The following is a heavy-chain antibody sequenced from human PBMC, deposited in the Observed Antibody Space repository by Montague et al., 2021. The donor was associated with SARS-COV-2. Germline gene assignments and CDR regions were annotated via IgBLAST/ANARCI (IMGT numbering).Heavy chain of an antibody. V-gene: IGHV1-69*13. D-gene: IGHD2-8*01. J-gene: IGHJ4*02. CDR2: IIPLFGTA. Sequence: SVKVSCKASGGTFSNYAFGWVRQAPGQGLEWMGGIIPLFGTAEYAQRFKGRVIITADESTNTAYMELRSLTSEDTALYYCARDGHEGWLVIYAIAYWGQGTLVTVSS. CDR1: GGTFSNYA. CDR3: ARDGHEGWLVIYAIAY.